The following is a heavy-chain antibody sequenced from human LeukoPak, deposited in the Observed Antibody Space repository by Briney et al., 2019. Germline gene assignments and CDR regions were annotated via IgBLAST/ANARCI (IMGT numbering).Heavy chain of an antibody. D-gene: IGHD6-13*01. CDR2: INPDGIKR. J-gene: IGHJ4*02. CDR1: GLTFSSSW. V-gene: IGHV3-7*03. CDR3: ARDRRQAGMGFDY. Sequence: PGGSLRLSCAVSGLTFSSSWMDWVRQAPGKGLEWVASINPDGIKRYSADSVKGRFTISRDNSKNTLYLQMNSLRAEDTAVYYCARDRRQAGMGFDYWGQGTLVTVSS.